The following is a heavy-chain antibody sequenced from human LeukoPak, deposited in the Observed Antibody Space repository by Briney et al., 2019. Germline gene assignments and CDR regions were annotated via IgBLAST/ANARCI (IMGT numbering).Heavy chain of an antibody. V-gene: IGHV1-8*01. J-gene: IGHJ4*02. CDR2: MNPNTGDT. D-gene: IGHD6-19*01. Sequence: ASVKVSCKASGYTFTNYDINWVRQATGQGLEWMGWMNPNTGDTGYAQNFQGRVTITRDTSITTAYLELSSLRSEDTAVYYCARFATSAWYFFDHWGQGTLVTVSS. CDR3: ARFATSAWYFFDH. CDR1: GYTFTNYD.